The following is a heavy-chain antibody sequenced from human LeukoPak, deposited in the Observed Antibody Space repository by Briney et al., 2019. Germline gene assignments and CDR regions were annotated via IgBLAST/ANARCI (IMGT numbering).Heavy chain of an antibody. D-gene: IGHD3-22*01. CDR1: GGSIGSYY. CDR2: IYYSGST. J-gene: IGHJ3*02. CDR3: ARGEGYYYDSSGYPFHTDAFDI. Sequence: SETLSLTCTVSGGSIGSYYWSWIRQPPGKGLEWIGYIYYSGSTNYNPSLKSRVTISVDTSKNQFSLKLSSVTAADTAVYYCARGEGYYYDSSGYPFHTDAFDIWGQGTMVTVSS. V-gene: IGHV4-59*01.